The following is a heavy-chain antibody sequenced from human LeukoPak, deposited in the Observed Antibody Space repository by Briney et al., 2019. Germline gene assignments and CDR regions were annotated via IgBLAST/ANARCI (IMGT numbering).Heavy chain of an antibody. V-gene: IGHV3-21*01. Sequence: GGSLRLSCAASGFTFSTYTMTWVRHAPGKGLEWVSSISGSSSYIYYADSVKGRFTISRDNAKDSLYLQMNSLRAEDTAVYYCARDSTPGYWGQGTLVTVSS. D-gene: IGHD1-14*01. CDR1: GFTFSTYT. CDR3: ARDSTPGY. J-gene: IGHJ4*02. CDR2: ISGSSSYI.